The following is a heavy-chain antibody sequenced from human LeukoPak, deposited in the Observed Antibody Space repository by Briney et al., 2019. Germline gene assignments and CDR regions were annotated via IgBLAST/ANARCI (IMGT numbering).Heavy chain of an antibody. CDR2: MSPNSGDT. Sequence: GASVKVSCKASGYTFTSYDFNWVRQATGQRPEWMGWMSPNSGDTGYAQKFQDRVTMTRNTSISTAYMELSSLRSEDTAMYYCARDHIQYDRDAFDMWGQGTMVTVSS. J-gene: IGHJ3*02. CDR3: ARDHIQYDRDAFDM. CDR1: GYTFTSYD. D-gene: IGHD3-22*01. V-gene: IGHV1-8*01.